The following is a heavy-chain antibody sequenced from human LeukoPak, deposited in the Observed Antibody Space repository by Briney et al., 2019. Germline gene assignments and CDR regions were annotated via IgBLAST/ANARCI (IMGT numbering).Heavy chain of an antibody. V-gene: IGHV4-34*01. Sequence: PSETLSLTRAVYGGSFSGYYWSWIRQPPGKGLEWIGEINHSGSTNYNPSLKSRVTISVDTSKNQFSLKLSSVTAADTAVYYCARGSVLRYFDWLLYYYYYMDVWGKGTTVTVSS. CDR1: GGSFSGYY. D-gene: IGHD3-9*01. J-gene: IGHJ6*03. CDR2: INHSGST. CDR3: ARGSVLRYFDWLLYYYYYMDV.